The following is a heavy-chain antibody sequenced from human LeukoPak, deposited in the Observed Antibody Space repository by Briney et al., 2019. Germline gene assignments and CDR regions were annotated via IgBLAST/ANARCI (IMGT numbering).Heavy chain of an antibody. Sequence: PGGSLRLSCAASGFTFSRYWMHWVRQAPGKGLVWVSRIKSVGSTNYADSVKGRFTISRDNAKNTVSLQMNSLRAEDTGVYYCARAPAEIGGYYPEYFRHWGQGTLVTVSS. V-gene: IGHV3-74*01. J-gene: IGHJ1*01. CDR3: ARAPAEIGGYYPEYFRH. CDR1: GFTFSRYW. D-gene: IGHD3-22*01. CDR2: IKSVGST.